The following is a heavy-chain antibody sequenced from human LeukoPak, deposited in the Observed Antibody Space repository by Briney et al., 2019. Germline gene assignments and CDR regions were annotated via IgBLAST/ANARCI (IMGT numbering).Heavy chain of an antibody. V-gene: IGHV4-38-2*01. CDR2: IYHSGST. Sequence: MSSETLSLTCAVSGYPISSGYYWGWIRQPPGKGLEWIGSIYHSGSTYYNPSLKSRVTISVDTSKNQFSLKLSSVTAADTAVYYCARRLGIMRDPFDYWGQGTLVTVSS. CDR3: ARRLGIMRDPFDY. J-gene: IGHJ4*02. D-gene: IGHD7-27*01. CDR1: GYPISSGYY.